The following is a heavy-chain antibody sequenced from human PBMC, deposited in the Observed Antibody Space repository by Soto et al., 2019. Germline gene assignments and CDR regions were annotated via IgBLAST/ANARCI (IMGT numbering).Heavy chain of an antibody. CDR1: GFTFSHYW. CDR2: IDSDGSRT. V-gene: IGHV3-74*01. Sequence: DVQLVESGGGLVQPGGSLRLSCAPSGFTFSHYWMHWVRQGPGKGLVWVSLIDSDGSRTSYADSVKGRFTISRDNAKNASYLQMTSLRAGDTAVYYCVRDGSGGLTLDYWGQETLHTVSS. D-gene: IGHD3-10*01. J-gene: IGHJ4*02. CDR3: VRDGSGGLTLDY.